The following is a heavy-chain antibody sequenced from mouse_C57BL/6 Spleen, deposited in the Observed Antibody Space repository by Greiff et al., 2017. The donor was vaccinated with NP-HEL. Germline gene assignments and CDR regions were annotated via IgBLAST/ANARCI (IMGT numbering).Heavy chain of an antibody. CDR2: IDPEDGDT. Sequence: VQLQQSGAELVRPGASVKLSCTASGFNIKDYYMHWVKQSPEQGLEWIGRIDPEDGDTEYAPKFQGKATMTADTSSNTAYLQLSSLTSEDTAVYYCTTGYYGSRGAWFAYWGQGTLVTVSA. CDR1: GFNIKDYY. J-gene: IGHJ3*01. CDR3: TTGYYGSRGAWFAY. V-gene: IGHV14-1*01. D-gene: IGHD1-1*01.